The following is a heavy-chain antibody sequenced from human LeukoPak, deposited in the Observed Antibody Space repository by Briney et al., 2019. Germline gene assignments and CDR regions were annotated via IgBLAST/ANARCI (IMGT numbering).Heavy chain of an antibody. J-gene: IGHJ4*02. CDR2: LSSGRSP. CDR3: ARQLGYCSAGTCYFDS. D-gene: IGHD2-15*01. V-gene: IGHV3-23*05. Sequence: GGSLRLSSAASGFAISTYAMAWVRPAPGKGLEWISSLSSGRSPSYSDSLEGRLTMSSDNAKNTLYLQMDNLRAEDTAMYYCARQLGYCSAGTCYFDSWGQGTQVAVSS. CDR1: GFAISTYA.